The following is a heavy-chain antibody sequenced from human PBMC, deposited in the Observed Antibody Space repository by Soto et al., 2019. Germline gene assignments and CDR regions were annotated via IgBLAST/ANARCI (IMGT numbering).Heavy chain of an antibody. CDR1: GGSISSGDYY. Sequence: SETLSLTCTVSGGSISSGDYYWSWIRQPPGKGLEWIGYIYYSGSTYYNPSLKSRVTISVDTSKNQFSLKLSSVTAADTAVYYCARVGQSYCSGGSCYTDWFDPWGQGTLVTVSS. J-gene: IGHJ5*02. CDR3: ARVGQSYCSGGSCYTDWFDP. V-gene: IGHV4-30-4*01. D-gene: IGHD2-15*01. CDR2: IYYSGST.